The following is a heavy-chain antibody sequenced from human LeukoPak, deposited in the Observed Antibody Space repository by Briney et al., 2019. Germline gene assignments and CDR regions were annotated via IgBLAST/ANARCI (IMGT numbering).Heavy chain of an antibody. CDR1: GYTFTSYG. V-gene: IGHV1-18*01. J-gene: IGHJ6*02. Sequence: ASVKVSCKASGYTFTSYGISWVRQAPGHGLEWMGWISAYNGNTNYAQKLQGRVTMTTDTSTTTAYMELRSLRSDDTGVYYCARDPPRIVVVVAATNYYGMDVWGQRTTFTVSS. CDR3: ARDPPRIVVVVAATNYYGMDV. CDR2: ISAYNGNT. D-gene: IGHD2-15*01.